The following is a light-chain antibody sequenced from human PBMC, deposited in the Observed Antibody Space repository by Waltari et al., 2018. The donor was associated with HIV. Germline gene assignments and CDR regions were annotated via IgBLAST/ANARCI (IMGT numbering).Light chain of an antibody. CDR2: DAS. J-gene: IGKJ4*01. CDR3: QHRSNWPLT. Sequence: IVWTQPQATRSWSAWESATLSCRASQSISSYLAWYQQTPGQAPRLLIYDASNRATGIPARFSGSGSGTDFTLTISSLEPEDFAVYHCQHRSNWPLTFGGGTKVEIK. V-gene: IGKV3-11*01. CDR1: QSISSY.